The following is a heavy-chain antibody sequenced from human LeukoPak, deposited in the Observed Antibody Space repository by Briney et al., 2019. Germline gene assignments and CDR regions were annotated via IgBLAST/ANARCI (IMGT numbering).Heavy chain of an antibody. V-gene: IGHV4-59*01. D-gene: IGHD5-24*01. CDR2: IYYSGST. Sequence: SETLSLTCTVSGGSISSYYWSWIRQPPGKGLEWIGYIYYSGSTNYNPSLKSRVTISVDTSKNQFSLKLSSVTAADTAVYYCARVRGYNPKYYFDYWGRGTLVTVSS. J-gene: IGHJ4*02. CDR3: ARVRGYNPKYYFDY. CDR1: GGSISSYY.